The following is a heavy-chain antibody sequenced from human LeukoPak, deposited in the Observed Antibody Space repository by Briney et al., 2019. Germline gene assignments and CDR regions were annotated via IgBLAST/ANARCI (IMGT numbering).Heavy chain of an antibody. CDR1: GFTFTGYA. CDR2: ISGSGHST. D-gene: IGHD4-17*01. Sequence: PGGSLRLSCAASGFTFTGYAMSWLRQAPGKGLEWVSAISGSGHSTDYADSVKGRFTISRDNSKNTLYLQMGSLRAEDMAVYYCARALYGDYCFDYWGQGTLVTVSS. J-gene: IGHJ4*02. V-gene: IGHV3-23*01. CDR3: ARALYGDYCFDY.